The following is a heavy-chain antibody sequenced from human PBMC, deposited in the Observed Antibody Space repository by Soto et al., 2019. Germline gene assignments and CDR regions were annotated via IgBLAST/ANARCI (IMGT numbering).Heavy chain of an antibody. D-gene: IGHD6-6*01. J-gene: IGHJ6*02. Sequence: GGSLRLFCAASGFTFSSYGMHWVRQAPGKGLEWVAVIWYDGSNKYYADSVKGRFTISRDNSKNTLYLQMNSLRAEDTAVYYCARDPLKYSSSLGYYYGMDVWGQGTTVTVSS. CDR3: ARDPLKYSSSLGYYYGMDV. CDR1: GFTFSSYG. V-gene: IGHV3-33*01. CDR2: IWYDGSNK.